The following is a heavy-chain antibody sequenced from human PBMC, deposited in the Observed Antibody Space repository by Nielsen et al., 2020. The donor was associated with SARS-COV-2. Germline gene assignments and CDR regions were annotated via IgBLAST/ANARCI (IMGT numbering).Heavy chain of an antibody. CDR3: ARAVGGDYYYYMDV. CDR2: INSDGSST. D-gene: IGHD1-26*01. Sequence: VRQAPGKGLVWVSRINSDGSSTSYADSVKGRFTISRDNAKNTLYLQMNSLRAEDTAVYYCARAVGGDYYYYMDVWGKGTTVTVSS. J-gene: IGHJ6*03. V-gene: IGHV3-74*01.